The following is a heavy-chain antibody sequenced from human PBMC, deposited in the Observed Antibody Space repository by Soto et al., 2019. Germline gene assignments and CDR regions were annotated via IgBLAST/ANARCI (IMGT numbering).Heavy chain of an antibody. J-gene: IGHJ6*02. CDR3: ANALQLWAPGGV. CDR1: GFTFSSYG. V-gene: IGHV3-30*18. Sequence: PVGSLRLSCAASGFTFSSYGMHWVRQAPGKGLEWVAVISYDGSNKYYADSVKGRFTISRDNSKNTLYLQMNSLRAEDTAVYYCANALQLWAPGGVWGQGTTVTVSS. D-gene: IGHD5-18*01. CDR2: ISYDGSNK.